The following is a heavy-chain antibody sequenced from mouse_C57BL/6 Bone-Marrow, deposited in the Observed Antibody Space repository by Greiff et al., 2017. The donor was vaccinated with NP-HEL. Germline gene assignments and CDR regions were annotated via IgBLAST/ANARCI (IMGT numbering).Heavy chain of an antibody. CDR2: INYDGSST. CDR3: ARDCDGYPYWYFDV. CDR1: GFTFSDYY. V-gene: IGHV5-16*01. Sequence: EVKLVESEGGLVQPGSSMKLSCTASGFTFSDYYMAWVRQVPEKGLEWVANINYDGSSTYYLDSLKSRFIISRDNAKNILYLQMSSLKSEDTATYYCARDCDGYPYWYFDVWGTGTTVTVSS. D-gene: IGHD2-3*01. J-gene: IGHJ1*03.